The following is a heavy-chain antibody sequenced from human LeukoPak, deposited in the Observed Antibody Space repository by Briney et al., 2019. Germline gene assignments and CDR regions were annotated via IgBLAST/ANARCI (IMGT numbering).Heavy chain of an antibody. CDR1: GFTFSGYW. J-gene: IGHJ4*02. CDR2: IKQDGYAK. D-gene: IGHD1-26*01. V-gene: IGHV3-7*01. Sequence: GGSLRLSCAASGFTFSGYWMSWVRQTPEKGLEWVANIKQDGYAKYYVDSVKGRFTISRDNAKNSLYLQMNSLRADDTAIYYCARDKIVGPTTLDYWGQGTLVTVSS. CDR3: ARDKIVGPTTLDY.